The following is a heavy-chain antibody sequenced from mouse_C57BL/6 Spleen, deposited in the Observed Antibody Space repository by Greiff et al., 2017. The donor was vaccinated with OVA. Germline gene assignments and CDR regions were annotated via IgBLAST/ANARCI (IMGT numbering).Heavy chain of an antibody. D-gene: IGHD2-1*01. CDR2: INPGSGGT. J-gene: IGHJ4*01. CDR1: GYAFTNYL. V-gene: IGHV1-54*01. Sequence: VQLQQSGAELVRPGTSVKVSCKASGYAFTNYLIEWVKQRPGQGLEWIGVINPGSGGTNYNEKFKDKATLTADKSSSTAYMQLSSLTSEDSAVYFCARSRSYVNYPYYYAMDYWGQGTSVTVSS. CDR3: ARSRSYVNYPYYYAMDY.